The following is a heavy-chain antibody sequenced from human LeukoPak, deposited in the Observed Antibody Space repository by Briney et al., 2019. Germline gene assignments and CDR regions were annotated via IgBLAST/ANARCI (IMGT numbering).Heavy chain of an antibody. J-gene: IGHJ4*02. CDR2: INPDGSTT. D-gene: IGHD7-27*01. Sequence: GGSLRLSCAASGFTFGNYWMHWVRQAPGRGLVWVSRINPDGSTTTHADSVKGRFTISRDNAKNTLYLQMNSLRAEDTAVYYCARDLTGERDDWGQGTLVTVSS. V-gene: IGHV3-74*01. CDR3: ARDLTGERDD. CDR1: GFTFGNYW.